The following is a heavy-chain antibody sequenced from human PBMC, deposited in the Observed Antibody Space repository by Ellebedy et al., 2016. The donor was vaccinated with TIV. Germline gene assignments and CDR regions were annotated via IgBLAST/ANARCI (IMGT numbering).Heavy chain of an antibody. CDR1: GASISSSNW. CDR2: IYQSGST. J-gene: IGHJ4*02. Sequence: MPGGSLRLSCAVSGASISSSNWWNWVRQTPGKGLEWIGDIYQSGSTNYNPSLKSLVTISVDKSKNQFSLKLTSVTAADTAVYYCARAPAGTQQSPLDYWGQGTLVTVSS. D-gene: IGHD6-13*01. CDR3: ARAPAGTQQSPLDY. V-gene: IGHV4-4*02.